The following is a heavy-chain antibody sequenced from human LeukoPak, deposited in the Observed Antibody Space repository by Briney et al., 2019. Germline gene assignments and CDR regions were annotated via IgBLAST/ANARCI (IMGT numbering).Heavy chain of an antibody. J-gene: IGHJ4*02. CDR3: ARDNYDILTGYRSGEYFDY. CDR1: GGSISSYY. D-gene: IGHD3-9*01. V-gene: IGHV4-4*07. Sequence: SETLSLTCTVSGGSISSYYWSWIRQPAGKGLEWIGRIYTSGSTNYNPSLKSRVTMSVVTSKNQFSLKLSSVTAADTAVYYCARDNYDILTGYRSGEYFDYWGQGTLVTVSS. CDR2: IYTSGST.